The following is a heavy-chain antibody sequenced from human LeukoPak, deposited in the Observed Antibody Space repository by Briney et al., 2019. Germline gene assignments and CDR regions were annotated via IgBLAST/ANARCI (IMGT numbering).Heavy chain of an antibody. V-gene: IGHV4-59*08. J-gene: IGHJ4*02. CDR1: GGSISSYY. D-gene: IGHD6-19*01. Sequence: PSETLSLTCTVSGGSISSYYWSWIRQSPGKGLEWIGYMSYSGSTNYNPSLESRVTISVDTSKNQFSLKLTSVTAADTAVNYCARNGGGWSFDYWGQGTLVTVSS. CDR3: ARNGGGWSFDY. CDR2: MSYSGST.